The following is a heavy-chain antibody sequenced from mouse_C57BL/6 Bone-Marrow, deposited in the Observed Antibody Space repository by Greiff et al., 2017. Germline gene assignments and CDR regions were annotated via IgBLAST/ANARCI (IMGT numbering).Heavy chain of an antibody. J-gene: IGHJ2*01. CDR2: IYPRSGST. V-gene: IGHV1-81*01. CDR3: ARSWDYGSSFDY. CDR1: GYTFTSYC. D-gene: IGHD1-1*01. Sequence: QVQLKQSGAELVRPGASVKLSCKASGYTFTSYCISWVKQRPGQGLEWIGEIYPRSGSTYYNEKFKGKATLTADKSSTTAYMELRSLTSEDSAVYCCARSWDYGSSFDYWGQGTTLTVSS.